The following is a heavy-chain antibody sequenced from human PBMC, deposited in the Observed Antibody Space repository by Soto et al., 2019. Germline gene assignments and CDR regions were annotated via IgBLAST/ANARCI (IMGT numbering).Heavy chain of an antibody. CDR3: ARDQAPLFYDSSGYYYFDS. CDR1: GGTFSSYA. D-gene: IGHD3-22*01. V-gene: IGHV1-69*13. J-gene: IGHJ4*02. CDR2: IIPIFGTA. Sequence: GASVKVSCKASGGTFSSYAISWVRQAPGQGLEWMGGIIPIFGTANYAQKFQGRVTITADESTSTAYMELSSLRSEDTAVYYCARDQAPLFYDSSGYYYFDSWGQGTLVTVSS.